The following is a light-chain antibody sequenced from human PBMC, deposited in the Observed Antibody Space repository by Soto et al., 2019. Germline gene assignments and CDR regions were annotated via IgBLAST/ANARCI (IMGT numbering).Light chain of an antibody. Sequence: QSVLTQPPSASGPPGQRVTISCSGSSSNIGSNYVFWYQQLPGTAPKVLIYRNNRRPSGVPDRFSASKTGTSASLAISGLRSEDEADYYCAAWDESLNGLYVFGTGTKVTV. J-gene: IGLJ1*01. CDR3: AAWDESLNGLYV. V-gene: IGLV1-47*01. CDR2: RNN. CDR1: SSNIGSNY.